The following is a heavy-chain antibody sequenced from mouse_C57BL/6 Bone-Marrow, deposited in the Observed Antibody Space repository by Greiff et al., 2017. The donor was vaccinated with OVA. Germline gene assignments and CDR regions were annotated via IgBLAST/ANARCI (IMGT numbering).Heavy chain of an antibody. J-gene: IGHJ2*01. D-gene: IGHD1-1*01. CDR2: IDPSDSYT. Sequence: QVQLQQPGAELVMPGASVKLSCKASGYTFTSYWMHWVKQRPGQGLAWIGEIDPSDSYTNYNQKFKGKSTLTVDKSSSTAYMQLSSLTSENSAGYYGARSLYYGSSYRDHWGEGTTLTVS. V-gene: IGHV1-69*01. CDR1: GYTFTSYW. CDR3: ARSLYYGSSYRDH.